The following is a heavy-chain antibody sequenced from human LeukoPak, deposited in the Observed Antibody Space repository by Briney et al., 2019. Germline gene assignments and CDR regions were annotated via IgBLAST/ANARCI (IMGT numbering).Heavy chain of an antibody. CDR2: ISDDGNNK. V-gene: IGHV3-30*18. J-gene: IGHJ4*02. Sequence: HPGGSLRLSCAASGFTFTNFAMHWVRQAPGKGLEWVTGISDDGNNKYFADSVKGRFTISRDNSKNTLYLQMNSLRAEDTAVYYCAKGGPHYGSGSYYAFDYWGQGTLVTVSS. D-gene: IGHD3-10*01. CDR1: GFTFTNFA. CDR3: AKGGPHYGSGSYYAFDY.